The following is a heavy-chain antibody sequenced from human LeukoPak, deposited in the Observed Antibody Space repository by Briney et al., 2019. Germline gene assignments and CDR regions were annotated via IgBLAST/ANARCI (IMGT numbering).Heavy chain of an antibody. J-gene: IGHJ4*02. CDR2: IYYSGST. D-gene: IGHD3-10*01. Sequence: PSGTLSLTCTVSGGSISSYYWSWIRQPPGKGLEWIGYIYYSGSTNYNPSLKSRVTISVDTSKNQFSLKLSSVTAADTAVYYCARLDAGYYGSGSYYYWGQGTLVTVSS. CDR3: ARLDAGYYGSGSYYY. V-gene: IGHV4-59*08. CDR1: GGSISSYY.